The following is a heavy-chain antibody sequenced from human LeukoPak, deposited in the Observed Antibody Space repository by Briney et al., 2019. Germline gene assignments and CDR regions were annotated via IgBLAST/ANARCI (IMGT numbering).Heavy chain of an antibody. J-gene: IGHJ4*02. D-gene: IGHD3-22*01. CDR1: GFTFSSYG. Sequence: PGGSLRLSCAASGFTFSSYGMHWVRQAPGKGLEWVAVISYDGSNKYYADSVKGRFTISRDNSKNTLYLQMNSLRAEDTAVYYCAKVAGYYDSSGYPASHFDYWGQGTLVTVSS. V-gene: IGHV3-30*18. CDR2: ISYDGSNK. CDR3: AKVAGYYDSSGYPASHFDY.